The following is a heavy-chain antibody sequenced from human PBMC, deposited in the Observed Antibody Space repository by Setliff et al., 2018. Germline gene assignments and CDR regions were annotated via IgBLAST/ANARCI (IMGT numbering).Heavy chain of an antibody. D-gene: IGHD3-16*01. CDR3: ARDPAYGAFDI. CDR1: GFTFSTYS. CDR2: ITGSSSII. Sequence: GGSLRLSCAASGFTFSTYSMNWVRQAPGKELEWVSYITGSSSIIYYADSVKGRFTISRDNAKNSLYLQMNGLRAEDTAVYYCARDPAYGAFDIWGQGTMVTVSS. V-gene: IGHV3-48*04. J-gene: IGHJ3*02.